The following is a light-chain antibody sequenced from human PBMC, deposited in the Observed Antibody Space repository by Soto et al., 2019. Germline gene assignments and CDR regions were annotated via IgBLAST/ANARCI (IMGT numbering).Light chain of an antibody. CDR3: QQYNNFPFT. V-gene: IGKV3-15*01. CDR1: QSVSSN. CDR2: GAS. Sequence: EIVMTQSPATLSVSPGERATLSCRASQSVSSNLAWYQQKPGQAPRLLIYGASTRSTGIPARFSGSGSGTEFTLTISSLQSGDFAVDDCQQYNNFPFTFGPGTKVDIK. J-gene: IGKJ3*01.